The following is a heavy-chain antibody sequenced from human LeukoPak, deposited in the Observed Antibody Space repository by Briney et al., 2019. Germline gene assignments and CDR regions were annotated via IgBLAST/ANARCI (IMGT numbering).Heavy chain of an antibody. J-gene: IGHJ4*02. Sequence: SGTLSVICGVSGGSISSTNWWTWFRQPPGKGLEWIGEVHLIGTTNYNPSLQNRLTMSVDFSENHISLKLTSVTAADTAIYYCAREGGPYRPLDYSGQGTLVTVSS. CDR2: VHLIGTT. CDR3: AREGGPYRPLDY. V-gene: IGHV4-4*02. CDR1: GGSISSTNW.